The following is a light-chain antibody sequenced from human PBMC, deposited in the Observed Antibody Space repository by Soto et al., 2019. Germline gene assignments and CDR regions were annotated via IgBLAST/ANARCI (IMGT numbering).Light chain of an antibody. CDR1: QSVSSN. CDR3: QQRNSWPQT. Sequence: EIVMTQSPATLSVSPGERATLSCRASQSVSSNLAWYQQKPGQAPRLLIYDASNRATGIPARFSGSGSGTDFTLTISSLEPEDFAVYYCQQRNSWPQTFGQGTKVDI. CDR2: DAS. V-gene: IGKV3-11*01. J-gene: IGKJ1*01.